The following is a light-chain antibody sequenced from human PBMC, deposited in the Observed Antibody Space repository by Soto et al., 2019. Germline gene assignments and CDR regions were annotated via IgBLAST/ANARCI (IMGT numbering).Light chain of an antibody. V-gene: IGLV2-14*01. CDR1: SSDVGGYNY. CDR2: NVS. J-gene: IGLJ1*01. CDR3: PSYTNRYTYV. Sequence: QSVLTQPASVSGSPGQSITISCTGTSSDVGGYNYVAWYQQHPGKAPKLLIYNVSNRPSGVSNRFSGSKSGSTASLTISGLQAEDEADYYCPSYTNRYTYVFGTGTKVTVL.